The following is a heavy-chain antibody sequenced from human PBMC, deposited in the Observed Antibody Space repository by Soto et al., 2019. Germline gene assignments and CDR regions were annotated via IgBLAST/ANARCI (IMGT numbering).Heavy chain of an antibody. J-gene: IGHJ5*02. Sequence: GESLKISCKGSGYSFTSYWISWVRQMPWKGLEWMGRIDPSDSYTNYSPSFQGHVTISADKSISTAYLQWSSLKASDTAMYYCARTPRLLWFGELLWWFDPWGQGTLVTVSS. CDR1: GYSFTSYW. D-gene: IGHD3-10*01. CDR3: ARTPRLLWFGELLWWFDP. V-gene: IGHV5-10-1*01. CDR2: IDPSDSYT.